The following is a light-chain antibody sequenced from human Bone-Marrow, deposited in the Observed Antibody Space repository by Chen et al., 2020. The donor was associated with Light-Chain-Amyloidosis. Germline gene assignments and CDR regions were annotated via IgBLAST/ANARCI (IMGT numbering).Light chain of an antibody. Sequence: QSVLTQPPSASGTPGQRVPISCSGSSSNIGSKTVNWYQQLPGTAPKLLIYSNNQRPSGVPDRFSGSKSGTSASLAISGLQSEDVADYYCAAWDDSLNAQWMFGGGTKLTVL. J-gene: IGLJ3*02. CDR2: SNN. CDR3: AAWDDSLNAQWM. CDR1: SSNIGSKT. V-gene: IGLV1-44*01.